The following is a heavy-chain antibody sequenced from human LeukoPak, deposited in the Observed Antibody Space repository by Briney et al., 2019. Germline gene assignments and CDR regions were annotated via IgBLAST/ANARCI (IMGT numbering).Heavy chain of an antibody. CDR1: GYTLTELS. Sequence: ASVTVSFKVSGYTLTELSMHWVRQAPGKGLEWVGGFDPEDGETIYAQKFQGRVTMTEDTSTDTAYMELSSLRSEDTAVYYCATGPPAYSQWLRNGAFDIWGQGTMVTVSS. V-gene: IGHV1-24*01. CDR2: FDPEDGET. J-gene: IGHJ3*02. D-gene: IGHD6-19*01. CDR3: ATGPPAYSQWLRNGAFDI.